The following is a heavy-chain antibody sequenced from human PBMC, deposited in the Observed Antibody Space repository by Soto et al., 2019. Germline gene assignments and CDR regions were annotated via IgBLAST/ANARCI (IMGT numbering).Heavy chain of an antibody. CDR2: ISYDGSNK. CDR1: GFTFSSYG. CDR3: ATGSLQLVYYYGMDV. D-gene: IGHD6-6*01. J-gene: IGHJ6*02. Sequence: QVQLVESGGGVVQPGRSLRLSCTASGFTFSSYGMHWVRQAPGKGLEWVAVISYDGSNKYYADSVKGRFTISRDNSKNTVYLPMNCQRAEDTAVYYCATGSLQLVYYYGMDVWGQGTTVTVSS. V-gene: IGHV3-30*03.